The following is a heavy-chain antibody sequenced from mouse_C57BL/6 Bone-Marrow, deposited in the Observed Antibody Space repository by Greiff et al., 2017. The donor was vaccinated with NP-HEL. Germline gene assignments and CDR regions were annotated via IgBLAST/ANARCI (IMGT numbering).Heavy chain of an antibody. D-gene: IGHD1-1*01. V-gene: IGHV1-81*01. CDR3: ARRGGYYGSSPSKEYFDV. CDR2: IYPRSGNT. J-gene: IGHJ1*03. Sequence: VQLQQSGAELARPGASVKLSCKASGYTFTSYGISWVKQRTGQGLEWIGEIYPRSGNTYYNEKFKGKATLTADKSSSTAYMELRSLTSEDSAVYFCARRGGYYGSSPSKEYFDVWGTGTTVTVSS. CDR1: GYTFTSYG.